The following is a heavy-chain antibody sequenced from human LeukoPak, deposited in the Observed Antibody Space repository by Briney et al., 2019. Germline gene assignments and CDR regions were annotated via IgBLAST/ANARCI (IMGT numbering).Heavy chain of an antibody. J-gene: IGHJ4*02. D-gene: IGHD3-10*01. CDR3: ARRNYYGSGSYYSHFDY. V-gene: IGHV5-51*01. CDR1: GYSFSTYW. CDR2: IYPGDSDT. Sequence: GESLKISFKGSGYSFSTYWIGWVRQMPGKGLEWMGIIYPGDSDTRYSPSFQGQVTISADKSISTAYLQWISLKASDTAMYYCARRNYYGSGSYYSHFDYRGQGTLVTVSS.